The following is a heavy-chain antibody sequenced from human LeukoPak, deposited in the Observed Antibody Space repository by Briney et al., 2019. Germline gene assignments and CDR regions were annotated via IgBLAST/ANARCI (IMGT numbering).Heavy chain of an antibody. CDR2: IKTKADNYAT. CDR1: GFAFNTYA. Sequence: GRSLRLSCEASGFAFNTYAMHWVRQASGKGLEWVGRIKTKADNYATAYAASVKGRFTISRDDSTNTAYLQMNSLKTEDTAVYYCTHPAYYYNVDVWGKGTTVTVSS. CDR3: THPAYYYNVDV. D-gene: IGHD6-25*01. J-gene: IGHJ6*04. V-gene: IGHV3-73*01.